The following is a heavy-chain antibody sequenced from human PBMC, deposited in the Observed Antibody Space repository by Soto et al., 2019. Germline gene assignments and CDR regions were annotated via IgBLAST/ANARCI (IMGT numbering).Heavy chain of an antibody. J-gene: IGHJ5*02. D-gene: IGHD2-21*02. Sequence: QVQLQESSPGLMKPSGTLSLTCAVSGGSISSSNWWSWVRQPQGKGLGWIGEIYHSGSTNYNTSLKSRVTTSVDKSKNHLSLNLSSVTAADTAVYYCARGGDCLTKPYNWFDPWGQGTLVTVSS. CDR2: IYHSGST. V-gene: IGHV4-4*02. CDR1: GGSISSSNW. CDR3: ARGGDCLTKPYNWFDP.